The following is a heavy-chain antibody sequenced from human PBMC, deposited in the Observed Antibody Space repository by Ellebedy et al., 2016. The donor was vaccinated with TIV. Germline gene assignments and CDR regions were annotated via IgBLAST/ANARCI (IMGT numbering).Heavy chain of an antibody. V-gene: IGHV4-4*07. Sequence: SETLSLTXTVSGGSISSYYWSWIRQPAGKGLEWIGRIYTSGSTNYNPSLKSRVTMSVDTSKNQFSLKLSSVTAADTAVYYCARGGGPARSPHKRNYFDYWGQGTLVTVSS. CDR3: ARGGGPARSPHKRNYFDY. J-gene: IGHJ4*02. CDR2: IYTSGST. CDR1: GGSISSYY. D-gene: IGHD3-10*01.